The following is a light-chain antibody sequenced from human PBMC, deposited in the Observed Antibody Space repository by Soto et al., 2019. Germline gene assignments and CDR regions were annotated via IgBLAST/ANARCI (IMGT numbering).Light chain of an antibody. CDR2: DAS. V-gene: IGKV3-11*01. CDR3: QQRSNWPPIT. J-gene: IGKJ5*01. Sequence: EIVLTQSPATLSLSPGERVTLSCRASQGVGSYLAWYQQKPGQAPRLLIFDASNRATGIPARFSGSGSGTDFTLTISSLEPEDFAVYYCQQRSNWPPITFGQGTRLEIK. CDR1: QGVGSY.